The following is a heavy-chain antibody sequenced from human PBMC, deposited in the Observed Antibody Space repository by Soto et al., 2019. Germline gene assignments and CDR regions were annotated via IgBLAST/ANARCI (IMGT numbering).Heavy chain of an antibody. V-gene: IGHV4-39*01. CDR1: GGSISSSSYY. D-gene: IGHD4-17*01. CDR3: ASLDYGDYQLNDY. Sequence: SETLSLTCTVSGGSISSSSYYWGWIRQPPGKGLEWIGSIYYSVSTYYNPSLKSRVTISVDTSKNQFSLKLSSVTAADTAVYYCASLDYGDYQLNDYWGQGTLVTVSS. CDR2: IYYSVST. J-gene: IGHJ4*02.